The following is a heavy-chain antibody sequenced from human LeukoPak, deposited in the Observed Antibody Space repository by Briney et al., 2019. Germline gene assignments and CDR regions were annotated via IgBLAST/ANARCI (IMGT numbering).Heavy chain of an antibody. V-gene: IGHV1-69*04. CDR2: IIPILGIA. D-gene: IGHD3-3*01. Sequence: SVKVSCKASGGTFSSYAISWVRQAPGQGLEWMGRIIPILGIANYAQKFQGKVTITADKSTSTAYMELSSLRSEDTAVYYCARVKGDFWSGYSLSAPVYWGQGTLVTVSS. J-gene: IGHJ4*02. CDR3: ARVKGDFWSGYSLSAPVY. CDR1: GGTFSSYA.